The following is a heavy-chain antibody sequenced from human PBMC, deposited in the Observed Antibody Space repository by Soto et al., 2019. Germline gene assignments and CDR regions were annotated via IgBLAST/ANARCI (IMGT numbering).Heavy chain of an antibody. D-gene: IGHD1-26*01. V-gene: IGHV1-46*01. Sequence: GASVKVSCKASGYTFTGYYMHWVRQAPGQGLEWMGIINPSGGSTSYAQKFQGRVTMTRDTSTSTVYMELSSLRSEDTAVYYCARDPGGSYYHYYYYGMDVWGQGTTVTGSS. CDR1: GYTFTGYY. CDR2: INPSGGST. J-gene: IGHJ6*02. CDR3: ARDPGGSYYHYYYYGMDV.